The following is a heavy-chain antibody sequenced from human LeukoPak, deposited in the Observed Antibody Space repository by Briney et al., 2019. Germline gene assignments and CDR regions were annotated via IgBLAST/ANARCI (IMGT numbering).Heavy chain of an antibody. CDR3: ARGNCFDP. CDR2: IYYSGST. Sequence: SETLSLTCTVPGGSVSSYYWSWIRQPPGKGLEWIGYIYYSGSTNYNPSLKSRVTISVDTSKNQFSLKLSSVTAADTAVYYCARGNCFDPWGQGTLVTVSS. CDR1: GGSVSSYY. J-gene: IGHJ5*02. V-gene: IGHV4-59*02.